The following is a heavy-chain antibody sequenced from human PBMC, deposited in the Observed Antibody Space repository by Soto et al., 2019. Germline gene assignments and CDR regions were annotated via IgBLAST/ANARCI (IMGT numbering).Heavy chain of an antibody. CDR3: AGNQAMAQFDY. D-gene: IGHD5-18*01. CDR2: INAYNGNT. CDR1: GYTFTSYG. Sequence: QVQLVQSGAEVKKPGASVKVSCKASGYTFTSYGISWVRQAPGQGLEWMGWINAYNGNTKYAQKLQGRVTMTTDTTTRTAYMELRSLRTDDPAVYYCAGNQAMAQFDYWGQGTLVTVSS. V-gene: IGHV1-18*01. J-gene: IGHJ4*02.